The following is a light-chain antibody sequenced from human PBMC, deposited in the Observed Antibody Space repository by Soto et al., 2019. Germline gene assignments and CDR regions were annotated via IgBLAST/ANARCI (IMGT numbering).Light chain of an antibody. Sequence: EIVMTQSPATLSVSPGERATLSCRASQSVSSNLAWYQQKVGQAPRVLIYDASTRATGIPGRFSGSGSGTEFTLTISSVQSEDFAVYYCQQYNNWPATFGQGTKVEIK. J-gene: IGKJ1*01. CDR1: QSVSSN. CDR2: DAS. CDR3: QQYNNWPAT. V-gene: IGKV3-15*01.